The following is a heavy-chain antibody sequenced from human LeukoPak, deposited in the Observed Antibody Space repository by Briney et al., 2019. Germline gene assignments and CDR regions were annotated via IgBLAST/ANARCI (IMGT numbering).Heavy chain of an antibody. CDR1: GFTFSRYW. D-gene: IGHD3-3*01. CDR2: IDSDGTNR. Sequence: GGSLRLSCAASGFTFSRYWMHWVRQAPGKGLVWVSRIDSDGTNRDYADSVKGRFTISRDNAKNSLYLQMNSLRAEDTAVYYCARGAREYDFWSGYRYYFDYWGQGTLVTVSS. CDR3: ARGAREYDFWSGYRYYFDY. V-gene: IGHV3-74*01. J-gene: IGHJ4*02.